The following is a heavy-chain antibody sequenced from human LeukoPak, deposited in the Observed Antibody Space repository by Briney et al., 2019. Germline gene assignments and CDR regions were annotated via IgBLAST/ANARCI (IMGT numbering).Heavy chain of an antibody. CDR2: ISYDGSNK. V-gene: IGHV3-30-3*01. CDR3: ARDPYSAADPITIFGVVGAFDI. Sequence: PGRSLRLSCAASRFTFSSYAMHWVRQAPGKGLEWVAVISYDGSNKYYADSVKGRFTISRDNSKNTLYLQMNSLRAEDTAVYYCARDPYSAADPITIFGVVGAFDIWGQGTMVTVSS. CDR1: RFTFSSYA. J-gene: IGHJ3*02. D-gene: IGHD3-3*01.